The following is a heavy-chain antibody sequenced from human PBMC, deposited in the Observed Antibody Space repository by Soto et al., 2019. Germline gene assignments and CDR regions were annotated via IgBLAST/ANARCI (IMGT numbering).Heavy chain of an antibody. J-gene: IGHJ4*02. V-gene: IGHV1-69*02. Sequence: QVQLVQSGAEVEKPGSSVKVSCKVSGGTTSSYTIGWVRQAPGQGLQWMGNIVPMIGKVDYAQTFQDRVTLTADKSTRTVYMELRGLRSEDTAVYFCALRTGNWNPLGDWGQGTLVTVSS. D-gene: IGHD1-1*01. CDR2: IVPMIGKV. CDR1: GGTTSSYT. CDR3: ALRTGNWNPLGD.